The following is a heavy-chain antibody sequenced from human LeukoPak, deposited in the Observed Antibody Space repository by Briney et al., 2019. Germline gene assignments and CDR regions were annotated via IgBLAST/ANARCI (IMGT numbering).Heavy chain of an antibody. V-gene: IGHV5-51*01. CDR1: GYSFTSHW. D-gene: IGHD6-13*01. CDR3: ARRSGYSSSWFDY. Sequence: GESLKISCKGSGYSFTSHWIGWVRQMPGKGLEWMGIIYPGDSDTRYSPSFRGQVTISADKSISTAYLQWSSLKASDTAMYCCARRSGYSSSWFDYWGQGTLVTVSS. J-gene: IGHJ4*02. CDR2: IYPGDSDT.